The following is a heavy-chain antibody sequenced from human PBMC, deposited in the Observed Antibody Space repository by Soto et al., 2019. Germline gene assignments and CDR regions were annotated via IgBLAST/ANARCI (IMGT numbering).Heavy chain of an antibody. CDR1: GFSLSTYGVG. CDR3: AHRGGFSMAFDY. CDR2: IYWDDDT. V-gene: IGHV2-5*02. Sequence: SGPTRVIPTQTLTLTCNFSGFSLSTYGVGVGWIRQPPGKALEWLALIYWDDDTRFSQSLNSRLAITKDTSKSQVVLTMTHMDPVDTATYYCAHRGGFSMAFDYWGPGSLVTVSS. J-gene: IGHJ4*02. D-gene: IGHD3-10*01.